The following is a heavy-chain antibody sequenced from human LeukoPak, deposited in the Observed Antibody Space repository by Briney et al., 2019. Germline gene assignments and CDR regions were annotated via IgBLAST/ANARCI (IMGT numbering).Heavy chain of an antibody. CDR1: GGSISAYY. CDR2: IYHTGST. J-gene: IGHJ4*02. V-gene: IGHV4-59*01. Sequence: PSETLSLTCTVSGGSISAYYWNWIRQSPGKGLEWIGYIYHTGSTNYNPSLKSRVTISVDTSKNQFSLKLSSVTAADTAVYYCARVFSGYYYWGQGTLVTVSS. D-gene: IGHD3-22*01. CDR3: ARVFSGYYY.